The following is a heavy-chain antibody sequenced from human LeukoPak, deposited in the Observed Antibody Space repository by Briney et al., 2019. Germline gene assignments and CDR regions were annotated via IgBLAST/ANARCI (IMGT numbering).Heavy chain of an antibody. CDR1: GFTFSSHW. CDR2: IKIGGSST. Sequence: GGSLRLSCAASGFTFSSHWMHWVRQAPGKGLMWVSRIKIGGSSTAYADSVEGRFTISRDNAKNTLCLQMDSLGVEDTGVYYCARGGSPPEALGDAFDIWGQGTMVTVSS. D-gene: IGHD1-26*01. V-gene: IGHV3-74*01. J-gene: IGHJ3*02. CDR3: ARGGSPPEALGDAFDI.